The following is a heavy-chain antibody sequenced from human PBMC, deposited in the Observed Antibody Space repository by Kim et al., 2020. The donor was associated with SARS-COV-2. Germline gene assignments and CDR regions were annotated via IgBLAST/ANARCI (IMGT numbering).Heavy chain of an antibody. Sequence: SETLSLTCTVSGGSISSYYWSWIRQPPGKGLEWIGYIYYSGSTTYNPSLKSRVTISVDTSKNQFSLKLSSVTAADTAVYYCARQRGAGLLYFYYYGMDVWGQGTTVPVSS. CDR3: ARQRGAGLLYFYYYGMDV. V-gene: IGHV4-59*08. J-gene: IGHJ6*02. CDR2: IYYSGST. D-gene: IGHD2-15*01. CDR1: GGSISSYY.